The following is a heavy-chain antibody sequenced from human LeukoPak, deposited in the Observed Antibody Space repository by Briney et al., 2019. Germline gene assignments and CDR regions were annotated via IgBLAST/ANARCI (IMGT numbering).Heavy chain of an antibody. CDR1: GFTFSSYE. V-gene: IGHV3-48*03. D-gene: IGHD1-1*01. Sequence: PGGSLRLSCAASGFTFSSYEMNWVRQAPVKGLGWLSHITSSGNTIYYADSVKGRFTISRDNAKNSLYLQMNSLRAEDTAVYYCARDVLDRRREFDYWGQGTLVTVSS. CDR2: ITSSGNTI. CDR3: ARDVLDRRREFDY. J-gene: IGHJ4*02.